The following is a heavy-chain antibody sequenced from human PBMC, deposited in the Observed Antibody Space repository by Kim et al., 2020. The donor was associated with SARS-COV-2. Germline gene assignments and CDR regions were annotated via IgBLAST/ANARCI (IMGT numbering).Heavy chain of an antibody. D-gene: IGHD4-17*01. J-gene: IGHJ5*02. CDR2: IYYSGST. Sequence: SETLSLTCTVSGGSISSYYWSWIRQPPGKGREWIGYIYYSGSTNYNPSLKSGVTISVDTSKNQFSLKLSSVTAADTAVYYCARGGGATVTTGWFDPWGQGTLVTVSS. CDR3: ARGGGATVTTGWFDP. CDR1: GGSISSYY. V-gene: IGHV4-59*13.